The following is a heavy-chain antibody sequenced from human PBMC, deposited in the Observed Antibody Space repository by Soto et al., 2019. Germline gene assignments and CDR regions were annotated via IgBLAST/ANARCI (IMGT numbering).Heavy chain of an antibody. CDR2: INPSGGST. D-gene: IGHD6-13*01. J-gene: IGHJ6*02. V-gene: IGHV1-46*01. Sequence: GASVKLSCKAAGYTFTSYYMHWVRQAPGQGLEWMGIINPSGGSTSYAQKFQGRVTMTRDTSTSTVYMELSSLRSEDTAVYYCAIGSSNDYYYGLAVRGQGSTVTVSS. CDR1: GYTFTSYY. CDR3: AIGSSNDYYYGLAV.